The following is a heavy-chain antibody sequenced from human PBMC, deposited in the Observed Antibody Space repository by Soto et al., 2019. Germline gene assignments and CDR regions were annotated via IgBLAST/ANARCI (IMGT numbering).Heavy chain of an antibody. V-gene: IGHV1-69*06. D-gene: IGHD1-26*01. J-gene: IGHJ6*02. Sequence: SVKVSCKASGGTFSSYAISWVRQAPGQGLEWMGGIIPIFGTANYAQKFQGRVTITADKSTSTAYMELSSLRSEDTAVYYCARAPVELNYYYGMDVWGQGTTVTVSS. CDR2: IIPIFGTA. CDR1: GGTFSSYA. CDR3: ARAPVELNYYYGMDV.